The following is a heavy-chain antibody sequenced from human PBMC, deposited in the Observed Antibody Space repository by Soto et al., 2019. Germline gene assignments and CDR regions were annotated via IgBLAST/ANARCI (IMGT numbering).Heavy chain of an antibody. D-gene: IGHD3-22*01. CDR1: GYTLTELS. V-gene: IGHV1-24*01. J-gene: IGHJ4*02. CDR2: FDPEDGET. CDR3: ATGPILNYYDSSGYHDY. Sequence: ASVEVSCKXSGYTLTELSMHWVRQAPGKGLEWMGGFDPEDGETIYAQKFQGRVTMTEDTSTDTAYMELSSLRSEDTAVYYCATGPILNYYDSSGYHDYWGQGTLVTVSS.